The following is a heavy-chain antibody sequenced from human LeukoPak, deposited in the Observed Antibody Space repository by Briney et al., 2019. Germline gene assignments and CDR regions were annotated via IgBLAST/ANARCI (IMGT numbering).Heavy chain of an antibody. CDR2: ISGGGSGT. Sequence: GGSLRLSCAASGFTFSSYAMSWVRQAPEKGLEWVSAISGGGSGTYYADSVKGRFTISRDNSKNTLYLQMNSLRAEDTAVYYCARDIVVVPAAIITGAFDYWGQGTLVTVSS. CDR3: ARDIVVVPAAIITGAFDY. V-gene: IGHV3-23*01. J-gene: IGHJ4*02. CDR1: GFTFSSYA. D-gene: IGHD2-2*01.